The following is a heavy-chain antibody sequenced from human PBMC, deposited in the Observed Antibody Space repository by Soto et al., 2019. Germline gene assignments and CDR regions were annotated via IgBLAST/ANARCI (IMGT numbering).Heavy chain of an antibody. D-gene: IGHD6-19*01. J-gene: IGHJ4*02. CDR3: AKDRGWPKFEY. V-gene: IGHV3-23*01. CDR1: GFTFSSYA. CDR2: ISGSGGST. Sequence: EVQLLESGGGLVQPGGSLRLSCAASGFTFSSYAMSWVRQAPGKGLEWVSAISGSGGSTYYADSVKGRFTISRDNSKNTLYLQMNSLRVEDTAEYYCAKDRGWPKFEYWGQGTLVTVSS.